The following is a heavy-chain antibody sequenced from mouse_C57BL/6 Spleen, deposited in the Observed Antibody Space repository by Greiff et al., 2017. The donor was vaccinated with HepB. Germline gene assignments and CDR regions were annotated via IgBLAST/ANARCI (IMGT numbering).Heavy chain of an antibody. D-gene: IGHD1-1*01. CDR3: ARLLRFLSDWYFDV. Sequence: QVQLQQPGAELVMPGASVKLSCKASGYTFTSYWMHWVKQRPGQGLEWIGEIDPSDSYTNYNQKFKGKSTLTVDKSSSTAYMQLSSLTSEDSAVYYCARLLRFLSDWYFDVWGTGTTVTVSS. CDR1: GYTFTSYW. CDR2: IDPSDSYT. V-gene: IGHV1-69*01. J-gene: IGHJ1*03.